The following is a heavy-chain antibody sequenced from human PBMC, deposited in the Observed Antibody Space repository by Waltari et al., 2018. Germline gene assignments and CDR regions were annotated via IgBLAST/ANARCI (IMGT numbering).Heavy chain of an antibody. V-gene: IGHV4-34*01. CDR3: ASRSRGQQLARD. D-gene: IGHD6-13*01. CDR2: INHSGST. J-gene: IGHJ4*02. Sequence: QVQLQQWGAGLLKPSETLSLTCAVYGGSFSGYYWSWIRQPPGKGLEWIGEINHSGSTTYNPSLKSRVTISVDTSKNQFSLKLSSVTAADTAVYYCASRSRGQQLARDWGQGTLVTVSS. CDR1: GGSFSGYY.